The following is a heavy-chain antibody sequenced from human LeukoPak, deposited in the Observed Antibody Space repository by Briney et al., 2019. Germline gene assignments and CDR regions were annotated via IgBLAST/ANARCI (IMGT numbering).Heavy chain of an antibody. Sequence: SQTLSLTCDISGDSVSSNSAAWNWIRQSPSRGLEWLGRTYYRSKWYNDYAISVKSRMTTNADTSKNQFSLQLNSVTPEDTAVYYCAKGRWALFDCWGQGTLVIVSS. CDR3: AKGRWALFDC. CDR1: GDSVSSNSAA. D-gene: IGHD3-10*01. V-gene: IGHV6-1*01. J-gene: IGHJ4*02. CDR2: TYYRSKWYN.